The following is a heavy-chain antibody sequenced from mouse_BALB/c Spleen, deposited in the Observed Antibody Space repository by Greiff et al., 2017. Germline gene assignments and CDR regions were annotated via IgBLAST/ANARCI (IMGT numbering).Heavy chain of an antibody. V-gene: IGHV1-69*02. CDR1: GYTFTSYW. D-gene: IGHD1-1*01. CDR3: ARRITTVYFDF. Sequence: QVQLQQPGAELVKPGASVKLSCKASGYTFTSYWMHWVKQRPGQGLEWIGEIDPSDSYTNYNQKFKGKATLTVDKSSSTAYMQLSSLTSEDSAVYYCARRITTVYFDFWGAGTTVTVAS. J-gene: IGHJ1*01. CDR2: IDPSDSYT.